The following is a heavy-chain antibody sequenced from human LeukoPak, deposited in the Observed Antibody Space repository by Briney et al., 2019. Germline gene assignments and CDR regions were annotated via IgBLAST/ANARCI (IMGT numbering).Heavy chain of an antibody. CDR3: ARDETSRRGGVIAPGY. CDR2: ISAYNGNT. Sequence: GASVKVSCKASGYTFTSYGISWVRQAPGQGLEWMGWISAYNGNTNYAQKLQGRVTMTTDTSTSTAYMELRSRRSDDTAVHYCARDETSRRGGVIAPGYWGQGTLVTVSS. CDR1: GYTFTSYG. J-gene: IGHJ4*02. V-gene: IGHV1-18*04. D-gene: IGHD3-16*02.